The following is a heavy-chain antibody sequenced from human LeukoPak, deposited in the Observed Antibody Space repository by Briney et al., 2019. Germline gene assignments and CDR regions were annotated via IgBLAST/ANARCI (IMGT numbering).Heavy chain of an antibody. CDR3: ARLRDYYYYCMDV. V-gene: IGHV4-39*01. Sequence: SETLSLTCTVSGGSISSSSYYWGWIRQSPGKGLEWIGSISYSGSTYYNPSLKSRVIVSVDTSKKQFSLKLSSVTAADTAVYYCARLRDYYYYCMDVWGKGTPVTASS. CDR1: GGSISSSSYY. J-gene: IGHJ6*03. CDR2: ISYSGST.